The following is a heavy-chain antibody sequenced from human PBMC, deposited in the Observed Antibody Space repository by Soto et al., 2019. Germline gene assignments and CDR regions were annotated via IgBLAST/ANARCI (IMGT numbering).Heavy chain of an antibody. V-gene: IGHV4-30-2*01. CDR1: GGAISSGGYC. Sequence: NPSETLSLTCAVSGGAISSGGYCFICLRQAPWNGLELIGYIYHSGSTYYNPSLKSRVTISVDRSKNQFSLKLSSVTAADAAVYDCDRGRITVVGGAWFDPWGQGTMVTVSS. J-gene: IGHJ5*02. CDR3: DRGRITVVGGAWFDP. D-gene: IGHD3-10*01. CDR2: IYHSGST.